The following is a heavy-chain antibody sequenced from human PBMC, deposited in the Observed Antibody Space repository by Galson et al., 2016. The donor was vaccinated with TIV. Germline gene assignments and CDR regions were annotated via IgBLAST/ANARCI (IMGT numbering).Heavy chain of an antibody. Sequence: SLRLSCAASGFTFSSHAITWVRQAPGKGLEWISAISGGGGSTYHTDSVKGRFTISRDNSKNTVFLQMNSLRVEDTAAYYCAKIDSSGYNYGGRFVYWGQGTLVTVSS. CDR3: AKIDSSGYNYGGRFVY. D-gene: IGHD3-22*01. CDR2: ISGGGGST. CDR1: GFTFSSHA. V-gene: IGHV3-23*01. J-gene: IGHJ4*02.